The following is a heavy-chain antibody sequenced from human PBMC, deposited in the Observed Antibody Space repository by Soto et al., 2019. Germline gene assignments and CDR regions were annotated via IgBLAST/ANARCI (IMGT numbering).Heavy chain of an antibody. CDR1: GFIFSNYA. CDR2: ISVAGNNK. V-gene: IGHV3-30*07. CDR3: GGHWYNY. Sequence: HPGGSLRLSCAASGFIFSNYAMHWVRQAPGKGLEWVSLISVAGNNKNYADSVRGRFTISIDNSKNTVYLQMNSLRAEDTAVYYCGGHWYNYWGQGTLVTVSS. J-gene: IGHJ4*02. D-gene: IGHD1-20*01.